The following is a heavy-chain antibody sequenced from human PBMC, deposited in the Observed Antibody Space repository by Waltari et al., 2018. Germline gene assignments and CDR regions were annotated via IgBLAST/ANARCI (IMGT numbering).Heavy chain of an antibody. V-gene: IGHV4-39*07. CDR1: GGSISSSSYY. J-gene: IGHJ4*02. CDR2: IYYSGST. D-gene: IGHD6-13*01. CDR3: ARVGARVAAAGTEDYFDY. Sequence: QLQLQESGPGLVKPSETLSLTCTVSGGSISSSSYYWGWIRQPPGKGLEWIGSIYYSGSTYYNPSLKMRVTISVDTSKNQFSLKLSSVTAADTAVYYCARVGARVAAAGTEDYFDYWGQGTLVTVSS.